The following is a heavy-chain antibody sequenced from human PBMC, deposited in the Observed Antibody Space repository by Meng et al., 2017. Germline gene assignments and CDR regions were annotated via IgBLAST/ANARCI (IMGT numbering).Heavy chain of an antibody. CDR3: ARVEMGGAAGTWFDP. CDR2: IIPIFGTA. J-gene: IGHJ5*02. V-gene: IGHV1-69*05. Sequence: SVKVSCKASGGTFSSYAISWVRQAPGQGLEWMGGIIPIFGTANYAQKFQGRVTITTDESTSTAYMELSSLRSEDTAVYYCARVEMGGAAGTWFDPWGQGTLVT. D-gene: IGHD6-13*01. CDR1: GGTFSSYA.